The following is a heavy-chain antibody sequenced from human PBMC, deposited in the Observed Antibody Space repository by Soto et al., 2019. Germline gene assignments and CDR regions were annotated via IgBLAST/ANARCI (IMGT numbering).Heavy chain of an antibody. CDR1: GFTFSNHA. CDR2: ISDSGST. D-gene: IGHD2-2*01. J-gene: IGHJ4*02. CDR3: ARDPGGHYCTSTSCLYFFDH. Sequence: EVQLLESGGALVQPGGSLRLSCAASGFTFSNHAMNWVCQAPGKGLEWVSTISDSGSTYYADSVKGRFTISRDNSKTTLYLQMNSLRAEDTAVYYCARDPGGHYCTSTSCLYFFDHWGQGTLVIVSS. V-gene: IGHV3-23*01.